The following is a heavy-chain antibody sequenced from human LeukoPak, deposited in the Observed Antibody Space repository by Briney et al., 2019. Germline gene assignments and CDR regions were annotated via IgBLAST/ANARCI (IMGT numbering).Heavy chain of an antibody. J-gene: IGHJ3*02. CDR3: AHIGPLLHAFDI. CDR2: IYWDDDK. V-gene: IGHV2-5*02. CDR1: GFSLSTSGVG. Sequence: SGPALVKPTHTLTLTCTFSGFSLSTSGVGVGWIRQPPAMMEVRLALIYWDDDKRYSPPLKSRLTITKDTSKNQVVLTMTNMDPVDIATYYCAHIGPLLHAFDIWGQGTMVT.